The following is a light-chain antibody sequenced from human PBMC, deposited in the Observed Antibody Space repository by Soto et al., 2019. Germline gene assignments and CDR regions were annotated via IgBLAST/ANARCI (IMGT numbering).Light chain of an antibody. CDR2: AAS. CDR1: PSISSW. CDR3: QQYNSYSPEGLT. Sequence: DIQITQSPSSLSASVGDRVTITCWASPSISSWLAWYQQKPGKAPKLLIYAASSLQSGVPSRFSGFSSGTEFTLTISSLQPDDFATYFCQQYNSYSPEGLTFGGGTKVDIK. J-gene: IGKJ4*01. V-gene: IGKV1-5*01.